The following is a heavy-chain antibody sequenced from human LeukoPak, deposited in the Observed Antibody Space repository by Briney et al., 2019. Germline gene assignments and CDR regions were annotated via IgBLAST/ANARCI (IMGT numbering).Heavy chain of an antibody. J-gene: IGHJ4*02. V-gene: IGHV4-59*08. CDR2: MYDSEST. D-gene: IGHD6-13*01. CDR3: ARHDSSSWYEDY. CDR1: SGSISSYY. Sequence: PSETLSLTCTVSSGSISSYYWSWIRQPPGKGLEWIGYMYDSESTNYNPSLKSRVTISVDSSKNQFSLKLSSVTAADTAVYYCARHDSSSWYEDYWGQGTLVTVSS.